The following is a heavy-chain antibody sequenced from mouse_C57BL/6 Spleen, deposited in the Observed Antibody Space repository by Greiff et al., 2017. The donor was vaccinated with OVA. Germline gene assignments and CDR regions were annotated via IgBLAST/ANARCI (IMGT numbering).Heavy chain of an antibody. D-gene: IGHD1-1*01. J-gene: IGHJ2*01. CDR1: GYAFSSYW. V-gene: IGHV1-80*01. CDR3: ASAFITTVVSTDY. Sequence: QVQLQQSGAELVKPGASVKMSCKASGYAFSSYWMNWVKQRPGKGLEWIGQIYPGDGDTNYNGKFKGKATLTADKYSSTAYMQLSSLTSEDSAVYFVASAFITTVVSTDYWGQGTTLTVSS. CDR2: IYPGDGDT.